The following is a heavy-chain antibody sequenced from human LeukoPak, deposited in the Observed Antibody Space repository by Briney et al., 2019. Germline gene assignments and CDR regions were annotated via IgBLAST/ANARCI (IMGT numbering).Heavy chain of an antibody. CDR2: ISTSGGST. CDR1: GYTFTRYY. J-gene: IGHJ4*02. V-gene: IGHV1-46*01. Sequence: ASVKVSCKASGYTFTRYYIHWVRQAPGQGLEWMGIISTSGGSTSNAQKFQGRVTMTGDTSTSTVYMELSSLRSEDTAVYYCARDGGYDYFDYWGQGTLVTVSS. D-gene: IGHD5-12*01. CDR3: ARDGGYDYFDY.